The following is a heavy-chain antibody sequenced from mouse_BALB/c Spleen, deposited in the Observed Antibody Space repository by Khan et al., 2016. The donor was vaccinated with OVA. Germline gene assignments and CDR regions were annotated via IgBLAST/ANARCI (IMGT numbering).Heavy chain of an antibody. V-gene: IGHV1-4*01. D-gene: IGHD2-14*01. CDR2: INPSNGYT. Sequence: QVQLQQSGAELARPGASVKMSCKASGYTFTSYTIHWIKLRPGQGLEWIGFINPSNGYTNYNQKFKDQATLTADKSSTTVYMQLSSLTSDDSAVYSCVRDGAYHRNDGWFACWGQGTLFTVSA. CDR1: GYTFTSYT. CDR3: VRDGAYHRNDGWFAC. J-gene: IGHJ3*01.